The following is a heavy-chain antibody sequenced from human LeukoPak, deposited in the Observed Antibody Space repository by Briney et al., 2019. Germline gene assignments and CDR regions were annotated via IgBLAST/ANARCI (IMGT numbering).Heavy chain of an antibody. D-gene: IGHD6-13*01. CDR3: ARGNSYSNNCYFDY. Sequence: SETLSLTCTVSGGSNYWSWIRQPPGKGLEWIGYIYHSGSTYYNPSLKSRVTISVDRSNNQFSLKLSSVTAADTAVYYCARGNSYSNNCYFDYWGQGTLVTVSS. V-gene: IGHV4-30-2*01. CDR1: GGSNY. J-gene: IGHJ4*02. CDR2: IYHSGST.